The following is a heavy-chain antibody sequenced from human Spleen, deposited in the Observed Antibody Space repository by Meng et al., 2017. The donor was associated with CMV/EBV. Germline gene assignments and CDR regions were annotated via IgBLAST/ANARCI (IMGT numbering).Heavy chain of an antibody. D-gene: IGHD3-9*01. CDR2: IYSGGST. Sequence: GESLKISCAASGFTVSSNYMSWVRQAPGKGLEWVSVIYSGGSTYYADSVKGRFTISRDNSKKTLYLQMNSLRPEDTAVYYCARDGDVLTGYLPDYWGQGTLVTVSS. J-gene: IGHJ4*02. CDR1: GFTVSSNY. V-gene: IGHV3-53*05. CDR3: ARDGDVLTGYLPDY.